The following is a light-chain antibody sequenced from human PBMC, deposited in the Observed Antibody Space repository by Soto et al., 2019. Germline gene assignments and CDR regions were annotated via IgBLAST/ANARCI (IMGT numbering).Light chain of an antibody. CDR1: TSDVGSYNL. CDR2: EVS. Sequence: SVLNQPASVSGAPVQLVTISPPGNTSDVGSYNLVSWYQQHPGKAPKLMIYEVSKRPSGVSNRFSGSKSGNTASLTISGLQAEDEADYYCCSYAGSYVFGTGTKVTVL. CDR3: CSYAGSYV. V-gene: IGLV2-23*02. J-gene: IGLJ1*01.